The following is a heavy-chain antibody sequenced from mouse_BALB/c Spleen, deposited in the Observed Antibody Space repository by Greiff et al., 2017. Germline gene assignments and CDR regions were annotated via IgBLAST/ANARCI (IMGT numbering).Heavy chain of an antibody. CDR1: GFNIKDYY. CDR3: NAMTTADYFDY. J-gene: IGHJ2*01. Sequence: LVESGAELVRSGASVKLSCTASGFNIKDYYMHWVKQRPEQGLEWIGWIDPENGDTEYAPKFQGKATMTADTSSNTAYLQLSSLTSEDTAVYYCNAMTTADYFDYWGQGTTLTVSS. D-gene: IGHD1-2*01. CDR2: IDPENGDT. V-gene: IGHV14-4*02.